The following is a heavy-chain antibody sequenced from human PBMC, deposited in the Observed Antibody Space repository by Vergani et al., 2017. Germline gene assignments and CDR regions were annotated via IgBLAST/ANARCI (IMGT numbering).Heavy chain of an antibody. D-gene: IGHD6-6*01. CDR1: GGSISSHY. CDR2: IFYTGST. V-gene: IGHV4-59*08. J-gene: IGHJ3*02. CDR3: ARRRPRGSSLDI. Sequence: QVQLQQWGAGLLKPSETLSLTCTVSGGSISSHYWSWVRQPPGKGLEWIVYIFYTGSTTYNPSLKSRFTFSVDTSKNQFSLMLSSVTAADTAVYYCARRRPRGSSLDIWGQGTMVTVSS.